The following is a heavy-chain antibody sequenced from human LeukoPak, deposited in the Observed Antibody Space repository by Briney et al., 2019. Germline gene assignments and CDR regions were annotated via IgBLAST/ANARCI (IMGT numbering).Heavy chain of an antibody. CDR2: ISYDGSNK. J-gene: IGHJ4*02. CDR3: ARGGYSSGWYEDY. CDR1: GFTFSSYA. V-gene: IGHV3-30-3*01. Sequence: GGSLRLSCAASGFTFSSYAMHWVRQAPGKGLEWVAFISYDGSNKYYADSVKGRFTISRDNSKNTLYLQMNSLRAEDTAVYYCARGGYSSGWYEDYWGQGTLVTVSS. D-gene: IGHD6-19*01.